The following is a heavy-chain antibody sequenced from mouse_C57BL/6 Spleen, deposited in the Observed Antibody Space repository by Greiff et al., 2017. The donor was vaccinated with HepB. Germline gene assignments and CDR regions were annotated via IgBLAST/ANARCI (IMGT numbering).Heavy chain of an antibody. CDR3: ARAYDYSTGAY. D-gene: IGHD2-4*01. J-gene: IGHJ3*01. CDR2: IYPGSGST. V-gene: IGHV1-55*01. CDR1: GYTFTSYW. Sequence: QVQLQQSGAELVKPGASVKMSCKASGYTFTSYWITWVKQRPGQGLEWIGDIYPGSGSTNYNEKFKSKATLTVDTSSSTAYMQLSSLTSEDSAVYYCARAYDYSTGAYWGQGTLVTVSA.